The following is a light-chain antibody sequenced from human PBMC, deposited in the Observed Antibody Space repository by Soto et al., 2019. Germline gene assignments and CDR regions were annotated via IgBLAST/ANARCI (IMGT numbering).Light chain of an antibody. CDR2: WAS. CDR3: QQYYTSPWT. Sequence: DIVMTQSPDSLAVSLGERATINCKSSQSLLYSSNNKNYLAWYQQKPGQPPKLLLYWASSRESGVPDRFSSSGSGTDFTLTISSLQAEDVAVYYCQQYYTSPWTFGQGTKVDIK. CDR1: QSLLYSSNNKNY. V-gene: IGKV4-1*01. J-gene: IGKJ1*01.